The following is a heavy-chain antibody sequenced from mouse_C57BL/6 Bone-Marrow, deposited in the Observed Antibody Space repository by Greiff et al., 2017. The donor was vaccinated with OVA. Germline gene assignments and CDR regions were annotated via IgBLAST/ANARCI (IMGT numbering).Heavy chain of an antibody. CDR2: ISSGGDYI. J-gene: IGHJ4*01. CDR3: TRLLDAMDY. D-gene: IGHD2-1*01. CDR1: GFTFSSYA. Sequence: EVQVVESGAGLVKPGGSLKLSCAASGFTFSSYAMSWVRQTPEKRLEWVAYISSGGDYIYYADTVKGRFTISRDNARNTLYLQMSSLKSEDTAVYYCTRLLDAMDYWGQGTAVTVSS. V-gene: IGHV5-9-1*02.